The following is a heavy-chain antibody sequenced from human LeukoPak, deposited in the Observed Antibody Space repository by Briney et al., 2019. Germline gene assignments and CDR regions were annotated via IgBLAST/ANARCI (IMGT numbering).Heavy chain of an antibody. J-gene: IGHJ4*02. CDR3: AKDSQVLRAIDY. Sequence: GGSLRLSCAASGFTFSNYWMTWVRQAPGKGLEWVANIKQDGSEKYYVDSVKGRFTISRDNAKNSLYLQMNSLRAEDTAVYYCAKDSQVLRAIDYWGQGTLVTVSS. D-gene: IGHD4-17*01. CDR1: GFTFSNYW. CDR2: IKQDGSEK. V-gene: IGHV3-7*03.